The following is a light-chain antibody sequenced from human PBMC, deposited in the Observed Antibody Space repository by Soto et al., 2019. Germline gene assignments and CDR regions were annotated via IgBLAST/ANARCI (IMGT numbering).Light chain of an antibody. CDR2: TVS. CDR1: QRLLDSDDGNTY. CDR3: MQRIEFPLT. V-gene: IGKV2-40*01. J-gene: IGKJ4*01. Sequence: DIVMTQTPLSLPVTPGEPDSISCRSSQRLLDSDDGNTYLDWYLQKPGQSPQLLIYTVSYRASGVPDRFSGSGSGTDFTLKISRVEAEDVGGYYCMQRIEFPLTFGGGTKVDIK.